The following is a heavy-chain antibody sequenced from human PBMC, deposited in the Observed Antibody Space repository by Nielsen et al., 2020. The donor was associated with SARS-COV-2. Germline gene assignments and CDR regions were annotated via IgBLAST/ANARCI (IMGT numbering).Heavy chain of an antibody. D-gene: IGHD1-1*01. V-gene: IGHV1-69*13. Sequence: SVTVSCKASGGTFSSYAISWVRQAPGQGLEWMGGIIPIFGTANYAQKFQGRVTITADESTSTAYMELSSLRSDDTAMYYCAREMYRGRLEYWGQGTLVTVSS. CDR3: AREMYRGRLEY. CDR2: IIPIFGTA. J-gene: IGHJ4*02. CDR1: GGTFSSYA.